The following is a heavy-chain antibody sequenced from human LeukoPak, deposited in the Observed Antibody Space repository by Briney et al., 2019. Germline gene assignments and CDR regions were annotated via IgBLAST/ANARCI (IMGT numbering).Heavy chain of an antibody. Sequence: GGSLRLSCAASGFTFSDYYISWFRQAPGKGLEWVSYISSSGSTIYYADSVKGRFTISRDNAKNSLYLQMNSLRAEDTAVYYCARDSDSGYDSGFDYWGQGTLVTVSS. J-gene: IGHJ4*02. CDR1: GFTFSDYY. V-gene: IGHV3-11*01. CDR2: ISSSGSTI. CDR3: ARDSDSGYDSGFDY. D-gene: IGHD5-12*01.